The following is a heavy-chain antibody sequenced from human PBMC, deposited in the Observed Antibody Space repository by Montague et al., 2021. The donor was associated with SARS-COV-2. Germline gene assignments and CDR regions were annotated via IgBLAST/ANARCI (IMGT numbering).Heavy chain of an antibody. CDR3: ARMFGGTLAFDI. CDR1: GFSLSTSGMC. CDR2: IDWDDDK. J-gene: IGHJ3*02. Sequence: PALVNPTQTLTLTCTFSGFSLSTSGMCVSWIRQPPGKALEWLARIDWDDDKYYSTSLKTRLTISKDTSKNQVVLTMTNMDPVDTATYYCARMFGGTLAFDIWGQGTMVTASS. D-gene: IGHD3-10*01. V-gene: IGHV2-70*11.